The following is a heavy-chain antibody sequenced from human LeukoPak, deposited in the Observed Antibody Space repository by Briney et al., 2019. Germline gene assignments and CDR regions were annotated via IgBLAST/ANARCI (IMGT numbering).Heavy chain of an antibody. V-gene: IGHV3-7*01. CDR3: ARDGDYDILTGRIDY. Sequence: TGGSLRLPCAASGFTFSSYWMSWVRQAPGKGLEWVANIKQDGSEKYYVDSVKGRFTISRDNAKNSLYLQMNSLRAEDTAVYYCARDGDYDILTGRIDYWGQGTLVTVSS. J-gene: IGHJ4*02. D-gene: IGHD3-9*01. CDR2: IKQDGSEK. CDR1: GFTFSSYW.